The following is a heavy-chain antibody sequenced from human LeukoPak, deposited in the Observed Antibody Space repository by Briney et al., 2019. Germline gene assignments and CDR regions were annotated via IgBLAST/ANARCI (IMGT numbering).Heavy chain of an antibody. V-gene: IGHV4-59*11. CDR3: ARDDTSGSLGAFDI. J-gene: IGHJ3*02. CDR1: GGSISSHY. Sequence: SETLSLTCTVSGGSISSHYWSWIRQPPGKGLEWIGYIYYSGSTNYNPSLKSRVTISVDTSKNQFSLKLSSVTAADTAVYYCARDDTSGSLGAFDIWGQGTMVTVSS. D-gene: IGHD3-22*01. CDR2: IYYSGST.